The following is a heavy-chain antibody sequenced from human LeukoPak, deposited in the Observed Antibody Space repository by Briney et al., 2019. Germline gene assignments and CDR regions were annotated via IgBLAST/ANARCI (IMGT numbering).Heavy chain of an antibody. CDR1: GYTFTGYY. J-gene: IGHJ4*02. CDR3: ARPLKYSSGWVDY. CDR2: INPNSGGT. Sequence: ASVKVSCKASGYTFTGYYMHWVRQAPGQGLEWMGWINPNSGGTNYAQKFQGRVTMTRDTSISTAYMELSRLRSDDTAVYYCARPLKYSSGWVDYWGQGTLVTVSS. V-gene: IGHV1-2*02. D-gene: IGHD6-19*01.